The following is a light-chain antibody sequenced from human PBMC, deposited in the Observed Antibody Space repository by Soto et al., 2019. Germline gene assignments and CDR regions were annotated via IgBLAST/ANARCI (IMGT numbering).Light chain of an antibody. CDR2: GAS. J-gene: IGKJ4*01. CDR3: QQYDSSPLT. V-gene: IGKV3-20*01. Sequence: EIVLTQSPGTLSLSPGERATLSCRASQSVSSSYLAWYQQKPGQAPRLLIYGASSRATGIPDRFSGSGSGTDFTLAISRLEPEDFAVYYCQQYDSSPLTFGRGTKVEI. CDR1: QSVSSSY.